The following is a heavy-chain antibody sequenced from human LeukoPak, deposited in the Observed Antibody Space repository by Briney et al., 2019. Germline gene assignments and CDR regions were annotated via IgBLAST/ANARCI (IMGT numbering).Heavy chain of an antibody. CDR3: ARKNDFEI. V-gene: IGHV4-61*01. J-gene: IGHJ3*02. CDR2: IYYSGGT. Sequence: PSETLSLTCTVSGGSVSSDSYYWSWIRQPPGKGLEWIGYIYYSGGTNYNPSLKSRVTMSVDTSKDQFSLKLSSVTAADTAVYYCARKNDFEIWGQGTLVTVSS. CDR1: GGSVSSDSYY. D-gene: IGHD2/OR15-2a*01.